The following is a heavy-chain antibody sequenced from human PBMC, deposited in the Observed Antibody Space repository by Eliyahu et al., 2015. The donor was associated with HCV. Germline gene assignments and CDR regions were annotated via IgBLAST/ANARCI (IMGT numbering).Heavy chain of an antibody. CDR2: IYTSGST. CDR3: ARERNYDYVWGSLSPGDYYYGMDV. Sequence: QVQLQESGPGLVKPSETLSLTCTVSGGPISSYYWRWIRXPAGKGLEWIGRIYTSGSTNYNPSLKSRVTMSVDTSKNQFSLKLSSVTAADTAVYYCARERNYDYVWGSLSPGDYYYGMDVWGQGTTVTVSS. J-gene: IGHJ6*02. V-gene: IGHV4-4*07. D-gene: IGHD3-16*01. CDR1: GGPISSYY.